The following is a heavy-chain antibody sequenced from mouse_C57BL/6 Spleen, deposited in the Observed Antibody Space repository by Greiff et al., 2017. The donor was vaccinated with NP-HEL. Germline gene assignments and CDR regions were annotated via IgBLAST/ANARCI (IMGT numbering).Heavy chain of an antibody. V-gene: IGHV1-69*01. CDR3: ARRTEALDY. J-gene: IGHJ2*01. CDR2: LDPSDSYP. CDR1: GYTFTSYW. Sequence: VQLQQPGAELVMPGASVKLSCKASGYTFTSYWMHWVKQRPGQGLEWIGELDPSDSYPNYNQKFNGKSTLTVDKSSSTAYMQLSSLTSEDAAVYYCARRTEALDYWGQGTTLTVSS.